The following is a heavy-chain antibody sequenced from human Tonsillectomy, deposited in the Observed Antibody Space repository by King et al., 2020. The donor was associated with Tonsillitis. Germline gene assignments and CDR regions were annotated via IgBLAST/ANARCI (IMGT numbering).Heavy chain of an antibody. Sequence: VQLVEPGGGLVQPGRSLRLSCAASGFSFDDYAMHWVRQGPGKGLEWVSGISWNSGNISYADSVKGRFTISRESDKNSLYLQMNRVRVEHTALYYCVKDMGPGFGAAGTPNYFYGMDFWGQGTTVTVSS. CDR2: ISWNSGNI. D-gene: IGHD6-13*01. CDR3: VKDMGPGFGAAGTPNYFYGMDF. J-gene: IGHJ6*02. CDR1: GFSFDDYA. V-gene: IGHV3-9*01.